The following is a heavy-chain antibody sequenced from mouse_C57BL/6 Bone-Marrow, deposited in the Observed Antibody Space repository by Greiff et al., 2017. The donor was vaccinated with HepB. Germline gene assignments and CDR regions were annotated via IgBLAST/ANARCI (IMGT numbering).Heavy chain of an antibody. D-gene: IGHD1-1*01. Sequence: EVKLMESGPELVKPGASVKMSCKASGYTFTDYNMHWVKQSHGKSLEWIGYINPNNGGTSYNQKFKGKATLTVNKSSSTAYMELRSLTSEDSAVYYCARLSYGSSYEVYYFDYWGQGTTLTVSS. V-gene: IGHV1-22*01. J-gene: IGHJ2*01. CDR3: ARLSYGSSYEVYYFDY. CDR2: INPNNGGT. CDR1: GYTFTDYN.